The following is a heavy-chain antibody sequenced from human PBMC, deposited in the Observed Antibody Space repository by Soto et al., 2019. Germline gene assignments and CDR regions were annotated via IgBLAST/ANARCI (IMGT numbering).Heavy chain of an antibody. CDR1: GYTFTSYG. CDR3: AREGYCSGGSCYSGFPDY. V-gene: IGHV1-18*01. J-gene: IGHJ4*02. Sequence: GASVKVSCKASGYTFTSYGISCVRPAPGQGLEWMGWISAYNGNTNYAQKLQGRVTMTTDTSTSTAYMELRSLRSDDTAVYYCAREGYCSGGSCYSGFPDYWGQGTLVTVSS. D-gene: IGHD2-15*01. CDR2: ISAYNGNT.